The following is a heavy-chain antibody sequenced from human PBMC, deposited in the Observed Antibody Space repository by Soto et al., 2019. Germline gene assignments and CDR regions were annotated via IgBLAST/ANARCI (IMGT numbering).Heavy chain of an antibody. CDR1: GFTFSNFA. J-gene: IGHJ4*02. CDR3: AKELYIRNPTGPDY. Sequence: PGGSLRLSCAASGFTFSNFAMSWVRQAPGKGLEWVSTISGTGGSTYYADSVKGRFTVSRDNAKNTLSLQVTSLRAEDTAVYYCAKELYIRNPTGPDYWGQGTLVTVS. CDR2: ISGTGGST. V-gene: IGHV3-23*01. D-gene: IGHD1-20*01.